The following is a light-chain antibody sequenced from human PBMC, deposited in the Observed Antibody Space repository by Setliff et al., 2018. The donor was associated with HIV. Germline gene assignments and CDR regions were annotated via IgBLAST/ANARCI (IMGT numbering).Light chain of an antibody. J-gene: IGLJ1*01. CDR1: SSDIGGYNY. V-gene: IGLV2-8*01. Sequence: QSVLTQPPSASGSPGQLVTISCTGTSSDIGGYNYLSWYQQHPGKAPKMLIYEVSKRPSGVPDRFSAFKSGNTAYLIVSGLRAEDEADYYCCSYADSYTYVFASGTKVTVL. CDR2: EVS. CDR3: CSYADSYTYV.